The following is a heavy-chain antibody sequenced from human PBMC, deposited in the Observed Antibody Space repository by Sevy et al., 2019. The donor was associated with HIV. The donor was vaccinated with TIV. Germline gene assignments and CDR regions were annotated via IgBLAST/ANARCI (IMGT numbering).Heavy chain of an antibody. Sequence: ASVNVSCKASGYIFTSYGISWVRQAPRQGLEWMGWINGHNGNTNYVQKLQGRVTMTKDKSTNTAYMELKSLRSDDTAVYYCARDGYDGSGYQRGLFDFWGQGTLVTVSS. V-gene: IGHV1-18*01. CDR3: ARDGYDGSGYQRGLFDF. CDR1: GYIFTSYG. J-gene: IGHJ4*02. CDR2: INGHNGNT. D-gene: IGHD3-22*01.